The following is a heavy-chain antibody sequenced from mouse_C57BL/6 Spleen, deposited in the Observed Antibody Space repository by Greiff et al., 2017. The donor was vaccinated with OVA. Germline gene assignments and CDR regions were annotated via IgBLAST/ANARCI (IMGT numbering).Heavy chain of an antibody. V-gene: IGHV1-19*01. CDR3: ARWITTVPRVDY. Sequence: EVQLQQSGPVLVKPGASVKMSCKASGYTFTDYYMNWVKQSHGKSLEWIGVINPYNGGTSYNQKFKGKATLTVDKSSSTAYMELNSLTSEDSAVYYCARWITTVPRVDYWGQGTTLTVSS. D-gene: IGHD1-1*01. CDR2: INPYNGGT. CDR1: GYTFTDYY. J-gene: IGHJ2*01.